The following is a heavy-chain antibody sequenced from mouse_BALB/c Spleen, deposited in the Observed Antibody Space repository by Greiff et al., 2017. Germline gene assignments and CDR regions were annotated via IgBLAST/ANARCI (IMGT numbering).Heavy chain of an antibody. CDR3: VRKGYDVGYAMDY. D-gene: IGHD2-14*01. Sequence: VKLQESGPGLVQPSQSLSITCTVSGFSLTSYGVHWVRQSPGKGLEWLGVIWSGGSTDYNAAFISRLSISKDNSKSQVFFKMNSLQADDTAIYYCVRKGYDVGYAMDYWGQGTSVTVSS. J-gene: IGHJ4*01. CDR1: GFSLTSYG. CDR2: IWSGGST. V-gene: IGHV2-2-2*01.